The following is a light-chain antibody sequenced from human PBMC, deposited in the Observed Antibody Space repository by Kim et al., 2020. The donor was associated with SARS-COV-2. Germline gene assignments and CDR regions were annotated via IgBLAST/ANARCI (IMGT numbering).Light chain of an antibody. CDR1: QSISNY. CDR3: QQTYTTPPWT. CDR2: TAS. V-gene: IGKV1-39*01. J-gene: IGKJ1*01. Sequence: DIQMTQSPSSLSASVGDRVTITCRPSQSISNYLNWYQQRPGKAPKLLIYTASTLQSGVPSRFSGSGSGTVFTLTISRLQPEDFATYFCQQTYTTPPWTVGQGTRVEIK.